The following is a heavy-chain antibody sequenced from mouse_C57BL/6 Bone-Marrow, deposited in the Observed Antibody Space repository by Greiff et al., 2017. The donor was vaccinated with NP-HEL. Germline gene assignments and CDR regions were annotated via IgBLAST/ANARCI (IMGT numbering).Heavy chain of an antibody. J-gene: IGHJ4*01. V-gene: IGHV1-76*01. CDR1: GYTFTDYY. CDR2: IYPGSGNT. CDR3: ARERVRAITTVPYAMDY. Sequence: QVQLKQSGAELVRPGASVKLSCKASGYTFTDYYINWVKQRPGQGLEWIARIYPGSGNTYYNEKFKGKATLTAEKSSSTAYMQLSSLTSEDSAVYFCARERVRAITTVPYAMDYWGQGTSVTVSS. D-gene: IGHD1-1*01.